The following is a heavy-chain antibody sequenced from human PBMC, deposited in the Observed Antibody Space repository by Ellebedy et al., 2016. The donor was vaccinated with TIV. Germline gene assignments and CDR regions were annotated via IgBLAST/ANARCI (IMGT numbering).Heavy chain of an antibody. J-gene: IGHJ4*02. CDR3: ARDTAMARFDY. V-gene: IGHV4-59*12. D-gene: IGHD5-18*01. CDR1: GGSISSYY. Sequence: SETLSLTCTVSGGSISSYYWSWIRQPPGKGLEWIGYIYYSGSTNYNPSLKSRVTISVDTSKNQFSLEVKSVTAADTAVYYCARDTAMARFDYWGQGTLVTVSS. CDR2: IYYSGST.